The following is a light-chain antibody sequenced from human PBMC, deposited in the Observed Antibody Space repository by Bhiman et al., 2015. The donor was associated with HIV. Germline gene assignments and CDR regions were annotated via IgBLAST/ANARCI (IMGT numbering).Light chain of an antibody. Sequence: SYVLTQPPSVSVAPGKTARITCGGNNVGGITVHWYQQKPGQAPVLVIYYDSDRPSGIPERFSGSNSGNTATLTISRVEAGDEADYYCQVWDSSSDDWVFGGGTKLTVL. CDR2: YDS. CDR3: QVWDSSSDDWV. CDR1: NVGGIT. V-gene: IGLV3-21*04. J-gene: IGLJ3*02.